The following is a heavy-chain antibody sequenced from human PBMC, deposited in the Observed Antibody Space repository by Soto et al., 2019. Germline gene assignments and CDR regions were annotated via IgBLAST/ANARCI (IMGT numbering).Heavy chain of an antibody. J-gene: IGHJ3*01. V-gene: IGHV3-74*01. CDR1: GFTFSSYW. Sequence: GGSLRLSCAASGFTFSSYWMHWVRQAPGKGLVWVSRINSDGSSTSYADSVKGRFTISRDNAKNTLYLQMNSLRAEDTAVYYCARAGDLVVFDFWGQGSMVIVSS. CDR2: INSDGSST. CDR3: ARAGDLVVFDF. D-gene: IGHD2-21*01.